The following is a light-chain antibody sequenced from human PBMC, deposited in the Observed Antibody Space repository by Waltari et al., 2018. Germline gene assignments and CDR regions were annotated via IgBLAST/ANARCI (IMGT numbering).Light chain of an antibody. CDR1: QAISNY. V-gene: IGKV1-5*03. J-gene: IGKJ2*01. Sequence: DIQMIQSPSSLFASVGDRVTITCRASQAISNYLAWYQQRPGKAPILLIDKSSILKIWVPSSVSGSGSETQFTLTISNLQPCDFATCYCRQYNTYASFGQGTKLEI. CDR2: KSS. CDR3: RQYNTYAS.